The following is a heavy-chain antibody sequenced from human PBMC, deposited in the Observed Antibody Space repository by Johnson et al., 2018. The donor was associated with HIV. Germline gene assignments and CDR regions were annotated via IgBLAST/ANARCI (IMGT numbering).Heavy chain of an antibody. V-gene: IGHV3-33*08. J-gene: IGHJ3*02. CDR3: TTDPESTYCGGDCFPDAFDI. CDR2: IRYDGSNK. D-gene: IGHD2-21*02. Sequence: QEQLVESGGGVVQPGRSLRLSCAASGFTFSSYAMHWVRQAPGKGLEWVAFIRYDGSNKYYADSVKGRFTISRDNSKNTLYLQMNSLKTEDTAVYYCTTDPESTYCGGDCFPDAFDIWGQGTMVTVSS. CDR1: GFTFSSYA.